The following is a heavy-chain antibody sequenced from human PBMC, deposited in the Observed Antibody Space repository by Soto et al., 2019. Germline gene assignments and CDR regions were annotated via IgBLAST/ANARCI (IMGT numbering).Heavy chain of an antibody. J-gene: IGHJ3*02. CDR3: ARSQAEWELLRTDAFDI. Sequence: GASVKVSCKASVYTFTGYYMHWVRQAPGQGLEWMGWINPNSGGTNYAQKFQGWVTMTRDTSISTAYMELSRLRSDDTAVYYCARSQAEWELLRTDAFDIWGQGTMVTVSS. V-gene: IGHV1-2*04. D-gene: IGHD1-26*01. CDR2: INPNSGGT. CDR1: VYTFTGYY.